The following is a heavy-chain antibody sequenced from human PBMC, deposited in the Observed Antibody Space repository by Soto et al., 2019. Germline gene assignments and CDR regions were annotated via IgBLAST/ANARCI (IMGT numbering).Heavy chain of an antibody. CDR3: ARLITIFGVVIGGYYMDV. D-gene: IGHD3-3*01. V-gene: IGHV3-7*01. CDR2: IKQDGGEK. Sequence: GGSLRLSCAASGFTFSSYWMSWVRQAPGKGLEWVANIKQDGGEKYYVDSVRGRFTISRDNAKNSLYLQMNSLRAEDTAVYYCARLITIFGVVIGGYYMDVWGKGTTVTVSS. CDR1: GFTFSSYW. J-gene: IGHJ6*03.